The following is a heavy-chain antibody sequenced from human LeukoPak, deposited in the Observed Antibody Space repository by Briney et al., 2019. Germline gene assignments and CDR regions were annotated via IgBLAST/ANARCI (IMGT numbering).Heavy chain of an antibody. V-gene: IGHV1-18*01. CDR1: GYTFTSYG. Sequence: ASVKVSCKASGYTFTSYGISWVRQAPGQGLEWMGWISAYNGNTNYAQKLQGRVTMTTDTSTSTAYMELRSLRSDDTAVYYCARGLKQQLVRNYCYYMDVWGKGTTVTVSS. J-gene: IGHJ6*03. D-gene: IGHD6-13*01. CDR2: ISAYNGNT. CDR3: ARGLKQQLVRNYCYYMDV.